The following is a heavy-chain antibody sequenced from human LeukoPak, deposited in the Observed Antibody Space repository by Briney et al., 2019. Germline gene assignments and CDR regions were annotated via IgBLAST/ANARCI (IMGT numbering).Heavy chain of an antibody. CDR1: GFMFSNYG. CDR3: AREWGRIAVAGGPGY. V-gene: IGHV3-33*01. Sequence: GGSLRLSCAASGFMFSNYGMHWVRQAPGKGLEWLALIWYEGQTKFYADSVKGRFTISRDNSGNTLFLHMTNLRVEDTAVSYCAREWGRIAVAGGPGYWGQGALVTVSS. J-gene: IGHJ4*02. CDR2: IWYEGQTK. D-gene: IGHD6-19*01.